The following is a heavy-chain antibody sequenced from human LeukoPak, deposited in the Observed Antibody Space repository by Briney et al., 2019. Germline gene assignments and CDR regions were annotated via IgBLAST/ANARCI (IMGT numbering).Heavy chain of an antibody. Sequence: PSQTLSLTCTVSGGSISSGGYNWSWIRQHPGKGLEWIGYIYYSGSTYYNPSLKSRVTISVDTSKNQFSLKLSSVTAADTAVYYCATRRSSGHSHAFDIWGQGTMVTVSS. CDR3: ATRRSSGHSHAFDI. CDR2: IYYSGST. D-gene: IGHD3-22*01. J-gene: IGHJ3*02. CDR1: GGSISSGGYN. V-gene: IGHV4-31*03.